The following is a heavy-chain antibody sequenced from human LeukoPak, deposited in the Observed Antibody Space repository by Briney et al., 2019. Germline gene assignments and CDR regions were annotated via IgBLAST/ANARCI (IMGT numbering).Heavy chain of an antibody. CDR2: IIPIFGTA. V-gene: IGHV1-69*05. CDR1: GGTFSSYA. D-gene: IGHD2-2*01. Sequence: GASVKVSCKASGGTFSSYAISWVRQAPGQGLEWMGRIIPIFGTANYAQKFQGRVTITTDESTSTAYMELSSLRSEDTAVYYCARVGGWDCSSTSCHGFDPWGQGTLVTVSS. J-gene: IGHJ5*02. CDR3: ARVGGWDCSSTSCHGFDP.